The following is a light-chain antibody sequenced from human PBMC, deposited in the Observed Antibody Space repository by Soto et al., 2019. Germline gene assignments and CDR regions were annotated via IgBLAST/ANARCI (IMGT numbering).Light chain of an antibody. CDR2: LGS. CDR1: QSLLHNNGYDY. Sequence: DIVLTQSPFSLPVTPGEPASISCRSSQSLLHNNGYDYLDWFLQKLGQSPQLLIFLGSNRASGVPDRFSGSGSGTDFTLKITRVEAEDVGVYYCMQAVQFPHTFGQGTKLEI. J-gene: IGKJ2*01. V-gene: IGKV2-28*01. CDR3: MQAVQFPHT.